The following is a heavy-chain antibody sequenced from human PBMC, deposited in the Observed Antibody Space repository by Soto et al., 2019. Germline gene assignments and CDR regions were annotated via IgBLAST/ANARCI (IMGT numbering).Heavy chain of an antibody. V-gene: IGHV3-48*02. D-gene: IGHD6-13*01. Sequence: HPGGSLRLSCAASGFTFSSYSMNWVRQAPGKGLEWVSYISSSSSTIYYADSVKGRFTISRDNAKNSLYLQMNSLRDEDTAVYYCARTGYSSSWKNWYFDLWGRGTLVTVSS. CDR2: ISSSSSTI. CDR3: ARTGYSSSWKNWYFDL. J-gene: IGHJ2*01. CDR1: GFTFSSYS.